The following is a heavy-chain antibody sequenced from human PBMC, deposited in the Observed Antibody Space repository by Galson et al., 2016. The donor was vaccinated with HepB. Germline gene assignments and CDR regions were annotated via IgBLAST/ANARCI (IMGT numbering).Heavy chain of an antibody. CDR1: GTSISSFF. J-gene: IGHJ6*04. D-gene: IGHD3-16*01. V-gene: IGHV4-59*01. Sequence: ETLSLTCNVSGTSISSFFWSWVRQPPGKGLEWIGYVYYSGTTDYNPSLKRRVTMSMDTSMNQFYRKLTSVTAADTAVYYCARCFDDYIWGTYLGYGMDVWGKGTTVTVST. CDR2: VYYSGTT. CDR3: ARCFDDYIWGTYLGYGMDV.